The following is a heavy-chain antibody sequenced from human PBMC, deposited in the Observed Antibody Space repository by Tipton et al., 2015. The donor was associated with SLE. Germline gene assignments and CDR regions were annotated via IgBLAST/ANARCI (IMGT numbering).Heavy chain of an antibody. J-gene: IGHJ4*02. CDR3: ARRVAARPYCFDY. CDR1: GGSFSGYY. CDR2: INHSGST. Sequence: TLSLTCAVYGGSFSGYYWSWIRQPPGKGLEWFGEINHSGSTNYNPSLKSRVTISVDTSKNQFSLKLSSVTAADTAVYYCARRVAARPYCFDYWGQGTLVTVSS. D-gene: IGHD6-6*01. V-gene: IGHV4-34*01.